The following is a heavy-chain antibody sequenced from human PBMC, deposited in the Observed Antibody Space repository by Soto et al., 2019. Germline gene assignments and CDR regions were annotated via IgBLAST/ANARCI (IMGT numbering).Heavy chain of an antibody. CDR3: TSLLMTATTDY. J-gene: IGHJ4*02. V-gene: IGHV3-15*01. CDR1: GFTFSDAW. Sequence: EVQLVESGGGLVKPGGSLRLSCAASGFTFSDAWMSWVRQAPGKGLEWVGRIKSKTDGGTTDYAAPVKGRFTISRDDSKNTLYLLMNSLKIEDTAVYYCTSLLMTATTDYWGQGTLVTVSS. CDR2: IKSKTDGGTT. D-gene: IGHD2-21*02.